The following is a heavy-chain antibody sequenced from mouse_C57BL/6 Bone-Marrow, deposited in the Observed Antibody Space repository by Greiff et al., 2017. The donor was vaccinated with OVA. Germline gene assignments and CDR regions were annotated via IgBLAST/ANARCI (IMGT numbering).Heavy chain of an antibody. Sequence: EVKVEESGGGLVQPGGSLSLSCAASGFTFTDYYMSWVRQPPGKALEWLGFIRNKANGYTTEYSASVKGRFTISRDNSQSILYLQMNALRAEDSATYYCARYKFLYAMDYWGQGTSVTVSS. CDR2: IRNKANGYTT. CDR3: ARYKFLYAMDY. CDR1: GFTFTDYY. J-gene: IGHJ4*01. V-gene: IGHV7-3*01.